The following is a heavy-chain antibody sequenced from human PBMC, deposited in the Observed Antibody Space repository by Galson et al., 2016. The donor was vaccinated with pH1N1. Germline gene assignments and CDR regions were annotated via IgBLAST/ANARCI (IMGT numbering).Heavy chain of an antibody. J-gene: IGHJ4*02. Sequence: SLRLSCAASGFTFSSYSMNWVRQAPGKGLEWVSSISSNNIYIYYADSVKGRFTNSRDNAKNSLYLQMKSLRAKDTAVFYCARSHYYDSSGYYYFDYWGQGTLVTVSS. D-gene: IGHD3-22*01. CDR2: ISSNNIYI. V-gene: IGHV3-21*01. CDR3: ARSHYYDSSGYYYFDY. CDR1: GFTFSSYS.